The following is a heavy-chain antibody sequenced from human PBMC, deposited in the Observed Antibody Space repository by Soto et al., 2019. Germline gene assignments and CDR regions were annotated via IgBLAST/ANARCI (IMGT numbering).Heavy chain of an antibody. J-gene: IGHJ4*02. CDR3: AKDRITMVRGVLGFDY. CDR2: VNSDGSRI. V-gene: IGHV3-74*03. Sequence: PGKGLVWVSRVNSDGSRIKYADSVKGRFTISRDNSKNTLYLQMNSLRAEDTAVYYCAKDRITMVRGVLGFDYWGQGTLVTVSS. D-gene: IGHD3-10*01.